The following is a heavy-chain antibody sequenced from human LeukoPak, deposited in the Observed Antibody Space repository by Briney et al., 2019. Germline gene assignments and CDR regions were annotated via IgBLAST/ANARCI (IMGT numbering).Heavy chain of an antibody. CDR3: ARDSSSGTFGY. CDR1: GYTFTSYA. J-gene: IGHJ4*02. D-gene: IGHD1-26*01. CDR2: IIAVNGNT. V-gene: IGHV1-3*01. Sequence: ASAKVSSKASGYTFTSYAMHWVRQAPGQRLEWMGWIIAVNGNTKYSQKFQGRVTITRDASASTAYMELGSLRSEGTAVDCCARDSSSGTFGYWGQGTLVTVSS.